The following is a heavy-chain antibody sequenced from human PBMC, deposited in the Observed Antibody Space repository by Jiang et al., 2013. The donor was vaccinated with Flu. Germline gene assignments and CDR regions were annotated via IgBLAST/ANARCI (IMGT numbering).Heavy chain of an antibody. CDR1: GFTFSSYA. D-gene: IGHD6-19*01. CDR3: AKTRLAVARSRAHFDY. J-gene: IGHJ4*02. V-gene: IGHV3-23*01. Sequence: VQLLESGGGLVQPGGSLRLSCAASGFTFSSYAMSWVRQAPGKGLEWVSAISGSGGSTYYADSVKGRFTISRDNSKNTLYLQMNSLRAEDTAVYYCAKTRLAVARSRAHFDYWGQGTLVTVSS. CDR2: ISGSGGST.